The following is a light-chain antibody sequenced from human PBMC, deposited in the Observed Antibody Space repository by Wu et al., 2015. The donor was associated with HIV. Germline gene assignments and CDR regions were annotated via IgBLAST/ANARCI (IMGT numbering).Light chain of an antibody. CDR3: QQRRSWPLT. Sequence: EIVLTQSPATLSLSPGERATLSCRASQSISTHLAWYQHRPGQAPRLLIYDSLNRAAGIPARFSGSGSGTDFTLSISSLEPEDFAVYYCQQRRSWPLTFGGGTKVEIK. CDR1: QSISTH. CDR2: DSL. J-gene: IGKJ4*01. V-gene: IGKV3-11*01.